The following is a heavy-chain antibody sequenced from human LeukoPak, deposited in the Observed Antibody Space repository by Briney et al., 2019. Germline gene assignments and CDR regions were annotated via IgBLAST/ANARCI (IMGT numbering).Heavy chain of an antibody. D-gene: IGHD6-6*01. Sequence: GESLKISCQGFGYSFNNYWIGWVRQLPGKGLECMGIIYPGDSDTRYSPSFQGQVTISADKSINTAYLQWSSLKASDTAMYYCARQYSRSSPFVYWGQGALVTVPS. V-gene: IGHV5-51*01. CDR1: GYSFNNYW. J-gene: IGHJ4*02. CDR2: IYPGDSDT. CDR3: ARQYSRSSPFVY.